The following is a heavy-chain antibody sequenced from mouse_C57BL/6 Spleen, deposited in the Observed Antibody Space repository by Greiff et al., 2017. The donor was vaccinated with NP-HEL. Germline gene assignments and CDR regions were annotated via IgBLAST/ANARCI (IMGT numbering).Heavy chain of an antibody. CDR2: INPSTGGT. D-gene: IGHD2-4*01. V-gene: IGHV1-42*01. CDR1: GYSFTGYY. CDR3: ARRDYDYDDGFAY. Sequence: VHVKQSGPELVKPGASVKISCKASGYSFTGYYMNWVKQSPEKSLEWIGEINPSTGGTTYNQKFKAKATLTVDKSSSTAYMQLKSLTSEDSAVYYCARRDYDYDDGFAYWGQGTLVTVSA. J-gene: IGHJ3*01.